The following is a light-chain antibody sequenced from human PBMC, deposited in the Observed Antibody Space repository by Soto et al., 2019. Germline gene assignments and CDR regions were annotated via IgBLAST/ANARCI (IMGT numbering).Light chain of an antibody. V-gene: IGKV1-39*01. J-gene: IGKJ1*01. CDR1: QSISSY. CDR2: AAS. Sequence: DIQMTHSPSSLSASVGDRVTITCRASQSISSYLNWYQQKPGEAPKLLIYAASSLQSGVPSRFSGSGSGTDFTLTISSLQPEDFATYYCQQSYSTPRTFGQGTPVDIK. CDR3: QQSYSTPRT.